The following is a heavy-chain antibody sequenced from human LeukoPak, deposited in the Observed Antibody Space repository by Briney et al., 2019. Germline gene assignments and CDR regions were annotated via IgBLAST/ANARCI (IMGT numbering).Heavy chain of an antibody. Sequence: ASVKVSCKASGYTFTSYGISWVRQAPGQGLEWMGWISAYNGNTNYAQKLQGRVTMTTDTSTSTAYMELRSLRSDDTAVYYCARDLVTMVRGVIKNYMDVWGKGTTVTISS. V-gene: IGHV1-18*01. J-gene: IGHJ6*03. CDR2: ISAYNGNT. CDR3: ARDLVTMVRGVIKNYMDV. CDR1: GYTFTSYG. D-gene: IGHD3-10*01.